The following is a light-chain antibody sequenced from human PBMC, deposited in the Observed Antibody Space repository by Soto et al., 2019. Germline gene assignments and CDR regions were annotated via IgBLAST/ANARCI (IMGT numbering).Light chain of an antibody. CDR2: ANN. CDR1: SSNIGAGYD. CDR3: QSYDSSLGGFWV. J-gene: IGLJ3*02. V-gene: IGLV1-40*01. Sequence: QSALTQPPSVSGAPGQRVTISCTGSSSNIGAGYDVHWYQQLPGTAPKLLIYANNNRPSGVPDRFSGSKSDTSASLAITGLQAEDEADYYCQSYDSSLGGFWVFGGGTKLTVL.